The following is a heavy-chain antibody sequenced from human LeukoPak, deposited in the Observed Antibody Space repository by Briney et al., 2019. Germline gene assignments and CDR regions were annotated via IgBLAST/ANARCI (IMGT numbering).Heavy chain of an antibody. CDR2: VYSGGST. V-gene: IGHV4-39*01. CDR1: GGSISSSPYY. CDR3: GRHWGGNRNYYYYLDV. D-gene: IGHD3-16*01. J-gene: IGHJ6*03. Sequence: PSETLSLTCTVSGGSISSSPYYWGWIRQPPGKGLEWIGSVYSGGSTYYNPSLKSRATIFVDASKNQFSLRLTSVTAADTAVYYCGRHWGGNRNYYYYLDVWGKGTTVTVSS.